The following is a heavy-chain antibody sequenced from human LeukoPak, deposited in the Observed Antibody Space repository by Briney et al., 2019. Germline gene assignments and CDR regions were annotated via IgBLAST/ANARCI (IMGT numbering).Heavy chain of an antibody. CDR3: ARGYDILTGYSNWFDP. CDR2: INPNSGGT. J-gene: IGHJ5*02. CDR1: GYTFTGYF. D-gene: IGHD3-9*01. Sequence: GASVKVSCKASGYTFTGYFIHWVRQAPGQGLEWMGWINPNSGGTNYAQKFQGRVTMTWDTSISTAYMELSRLRSEDTAVYYCARGYDILTGYSNWFDPWGQGTLVTVS. V-gene: IGHV1-2*02.